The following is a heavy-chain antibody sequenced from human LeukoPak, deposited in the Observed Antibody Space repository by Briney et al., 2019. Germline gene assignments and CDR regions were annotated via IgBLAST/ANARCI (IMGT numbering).Heavy chain of an antibody. Sequence: GGSLRLSCAASGFTFSSYGMHWVRQAPGKGLEWVAVISYDGSNKYYADSVKGRFTISRDNSKNTLYLQMNSLRAEDTAVYYCAKTSRYCSSTSCPRPYYYYYGMDVWAKGPRSPSPQ. D-gene: IGHD2-2*01. J-gene: IGHJ6*01. CDR2: ISYDGSNK. CDR3: AKTSRYCSSTSCPRPYYYYYGMDV. CDR1: GFTFSSYG. V-gene: IGHV3-30*18.